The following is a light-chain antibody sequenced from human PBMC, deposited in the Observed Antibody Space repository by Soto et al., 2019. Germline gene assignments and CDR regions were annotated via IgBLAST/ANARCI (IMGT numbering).Light chain of an antibody. CDR1: QSISGN. CDR3: QQYNNWPPIT. V-gene: IGKV3-15*01. Sequence: EIVMTQSPATLSVSPGERATLSCRASQSISGNLAWYQQKPGQAPRLLMYGASTRATGIPATFSGSGSGTEFALTISSLQSEDFAVYYCQQYNNWPPITFGGGTKVEIK. CDR2: GAS. J-gene: IGKJ4*01.